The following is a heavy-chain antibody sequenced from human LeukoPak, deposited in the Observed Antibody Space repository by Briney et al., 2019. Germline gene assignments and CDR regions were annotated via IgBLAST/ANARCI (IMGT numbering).Heavy chain of an antibody. CDR1: GFTFSSYG. Sequence: GGSLRLSCAASGFTFSSYGMHWVRQAPGKGLEWVAIIWYDGSNKYYADSVKGRFTISRDNFRNTLYLQMNSLIAEDTAVYYCARDPWGAVAGYYFDYWGQGTLVTVSS. CDR2: IWYDGSNK. D-gene: IGHD6-19*01. J-gene: IGHJ4*02. V-gene: IGHV3-33*01. CDR3: ARDPWGAVAGYYFDY.